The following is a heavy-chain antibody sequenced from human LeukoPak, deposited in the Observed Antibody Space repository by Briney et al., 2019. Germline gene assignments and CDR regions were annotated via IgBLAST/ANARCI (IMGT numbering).Heavy chain of an antibody. CDR3: ARAKDPLPSSLFASDS. CDR1: GFTFSRFG. CDR2: VSNDGGTQ. J-gene: IGHJ4*02. D-gene: IGHD2/OR15-2a*01. V-gene: IGHV3-30*03. Sequence: GGSLRLSCAASGFTFSRFGMYWVRQAPGMGLEWVALVSNDGGTQYYADSVKGRFTISRDNAKNSLYLQMNSLRDEDTAVYYCARAKDPLPSSLFASDSWGQGTLVTVSS.